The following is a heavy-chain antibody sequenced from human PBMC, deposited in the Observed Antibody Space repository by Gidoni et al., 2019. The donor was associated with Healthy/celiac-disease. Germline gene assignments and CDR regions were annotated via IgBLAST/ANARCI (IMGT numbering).Heavy chain of an antibody. D-gene: IGHD5-12*01. V-gene: IGHV1-3*01. CDR1: GYTFTSYA. J-gene: IGHJ5*02. CDR2: INAGNGNT. CDR3: ATDIVATARMSS. Sequence: QVQLVQSGAEVKKPGASVQVSCKASGYTFTSYAMHWVRQAPGQRLEWMGWINAGNGNTKYLQKFQGRVTITRDTSASTAYMELSSLRSEDTAVYYCATDIVATARMSSWGQGTLVTVSS.